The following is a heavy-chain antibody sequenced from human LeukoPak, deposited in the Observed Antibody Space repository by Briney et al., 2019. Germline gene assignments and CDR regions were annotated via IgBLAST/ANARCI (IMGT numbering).Heavy chain of an antibody. V-gene: IGHV4-59*01. CDR2: IYYSGST. J-gene: IGHJ5*02. CDR1: GGSISSYY. Sequence: SETLSLTCTVSGGSISSYYWSWIRQPPGKGLEWIGYIYYSGSTNYNPSLKSRVTISVDTSKNQFSLKLSSVTAADTAVYYCAIRRGANGDYVWFDPWGQGTLVTVSS. D-gene: IGHD4-17*01. CDR3: AIRRGANGDYVWFDP.